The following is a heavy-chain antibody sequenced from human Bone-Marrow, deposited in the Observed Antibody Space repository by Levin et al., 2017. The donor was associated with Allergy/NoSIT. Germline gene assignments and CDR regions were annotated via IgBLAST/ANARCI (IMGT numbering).Heavy chain of an antibody. CDR3: ARDRGTTALYGMDV. CDR2: ISASSSYI. Sequence: GESLKISCSASGFTVSGYSFNWVRQAPGKGLEWVSSISASSSYIHYTASVEGRFTISRDNAKKSLYLQMNSLRAEDTAVYYCARDRGTTALYGMDVWGQGTTVIVSS. V-gene: IGHV3-21*01. J-gene: IGHJ6*02. D-gene: IGHD3-10*01. CDR1: GFTVSGYS.